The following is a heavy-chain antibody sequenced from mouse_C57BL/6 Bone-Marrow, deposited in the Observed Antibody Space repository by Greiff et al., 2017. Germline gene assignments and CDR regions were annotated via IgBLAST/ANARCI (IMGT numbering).Heavy chain of an antibody. D-gene: IGHD1-1*01. CDR1: GYTFTSYW. V-gene: IGHV1-50*01. Sequence: VKLQQPGAELVKPGASVKLSCKASGYTFTSYWMQWVKQRPGQGLEWIGEIDPSDSYTNYNQKFKGKATLTVDTSSSTAYMQLSSLTSEDSAVYYCARCGKFITTVVGAMDYWGQGTSVTVSS. J-gene: IGHJ4*01. CDR3: ARCGKFITTVVGAMDY. CDR2: IDPSDSYT.